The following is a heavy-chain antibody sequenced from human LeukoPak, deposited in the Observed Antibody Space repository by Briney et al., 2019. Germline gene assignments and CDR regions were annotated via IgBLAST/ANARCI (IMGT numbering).Heavy chain of an antibody. CDR3: ARELGI. J-gene: IGHJ3*02. CDR2: ISSSTSYI. Sequence: PGGSLRLSCTVSGFTVSSNSMSWVRQAPGKGLEWVSSISSSTSYIYYADSVRGRFTISRDNAKNSLYLQMNSLRAEDTAVYYCARELGIWGQGTMVTVSS. CDR1: GFTVSSNS. V-gene: IGHV3-21*01.